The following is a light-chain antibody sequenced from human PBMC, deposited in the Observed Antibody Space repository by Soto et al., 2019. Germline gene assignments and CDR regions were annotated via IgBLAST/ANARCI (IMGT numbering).Light chain of an antibody. CDR1: SGRIASNY. J-gene: IGLJ2*01. V-gene: IGLV6-57*02. Sequence: NFMLTQSHSVSESPGKTVTISCTASSGRIASNYVQWYQQRPNSAPTTVIYEDNQRPSGVPDRFSGSIDSSSNSASLTISGLKTEDEADYYCQSYDSSSHVVFGGGTKLTVL. CDR2: EDN. CDR3: QSYDSSSHVV.